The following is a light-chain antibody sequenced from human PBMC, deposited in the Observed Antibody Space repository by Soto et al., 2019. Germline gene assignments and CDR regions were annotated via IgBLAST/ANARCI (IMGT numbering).Light chain of an antibody. CDR3: KSYAGSNTYV. J-gene: IGLJ1*01. CDR2: EVV. V-gene: IGLV2-8*01. Sequence: HSALTQPPSASGSPGQSVTISCTRTKIDIGVYDFVSWYHHHPSKAPRLIIYEVVQRPSGVPDRFSGSKSGNTDSLTVSGLQAADEADYFCKSYAGSNTYVFGSGTKV. CDR1: KIDIGVYDF.